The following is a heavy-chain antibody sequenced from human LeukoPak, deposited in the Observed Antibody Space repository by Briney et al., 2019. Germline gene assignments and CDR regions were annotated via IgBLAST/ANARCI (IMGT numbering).Heavy chain of an antibody. CDR1: GGSISSYY. V-gene: IGHV4-4*07. J-gene: IGHJ6*03. CDR3: ARDLRRTTPTLYYYYYMDV. CDR2: IYTSGST. Sequence: PSETLSLTCTVSGGSISSYYWSWIRQPAGKGLEWIGRIYTSGSTNYNPSLKSRVTMSVDTSKNQFSLKLSSVTAADTAVYYCARDLRRTTPTLYYYYYMDVWAKGPRSPSP. D-gene: IGHD1-14*01.